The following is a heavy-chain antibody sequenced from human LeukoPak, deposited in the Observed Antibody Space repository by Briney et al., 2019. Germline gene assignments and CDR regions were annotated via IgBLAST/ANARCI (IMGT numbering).Heavy chain of an antibody. D-gene: IGHD1-26*01. Sequence: KTSETLSLTCTVSGDSMHSYYWSWIRQSPEKGLEWIGRAYSGVNAYYNPSLQSRVTISVDKSNNQFSLDLAPVTAADTALYCAREKSGTLTRAYYYIDVWGRGITVTVSS. CDR3: AREKSGTLTRAYYYIDV. J-gene: IGHJ6*03. V-gene: IGHV4-4*07. CDR2: AYSGVNA. CDR1: GDSMHSYY.